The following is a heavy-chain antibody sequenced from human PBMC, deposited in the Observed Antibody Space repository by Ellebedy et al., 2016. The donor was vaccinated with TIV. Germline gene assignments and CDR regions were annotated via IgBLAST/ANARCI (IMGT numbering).Heavy chain of an antibody. CDR3: AGETFNDVDLIIWGVLDT. CDR2: IHTGGDT. CDR1: GLTVSSTY. Sequence: GGSLRLSCAASGLTVSSTYMSWVRQAPGKGLEWISVIHTGGDTNYADSVKGRFTMSRDTSKNTVHLQINSVRVEDMAVYYCAGETFNDVDLIIWGVLDTWGQGTMVTVSS. V-gene: IGHV3-66*01. J-gene: IGHJ3*02. D-gene: IGHD1-1*01.